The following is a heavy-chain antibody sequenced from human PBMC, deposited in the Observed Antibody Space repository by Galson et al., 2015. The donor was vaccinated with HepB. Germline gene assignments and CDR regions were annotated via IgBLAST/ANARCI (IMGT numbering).Heavy chain of an antibody. J-gene: IGHJ2*01. Sequence: VKVSCKVSGYTFTDYYMHWVQQAPGKGLEWMGLVDPEDGETIYAEKFQGGVTITADTSTDTAYMELSSLRSEDTAVYYCARGGLTGEKDWYFDLWGRGTLVTVSS. CDR3: ARGGLTGEKDWYFDL. CDR1: GYTFTDYY. CDR2: VDPEDGET. V-gene: IGHV1-69-2*01. D-gene: IGHD7-27*01.